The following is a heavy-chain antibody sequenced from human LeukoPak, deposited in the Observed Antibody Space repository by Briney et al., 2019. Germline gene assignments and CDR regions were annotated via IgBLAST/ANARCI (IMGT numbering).Heavy chain of an antibody. V-gene: IGHV3-21*01. CDR2: ISSSSRYI. CDR1: GFSFGTWS. Sequence: KTGGSLRLSCAASGFSFGTWSVNWVRQAPGKGLEWVSSISSSSRYIYYADSVKGRFTISRDNAKNSLYLQMNSLRAEDTAVYYCARENHGSFDYWGQGTLVTVSS. CDR3: ARENHGSFDY. J-gene: IGHJ4*02. D-gene: IGHD1-14*01.